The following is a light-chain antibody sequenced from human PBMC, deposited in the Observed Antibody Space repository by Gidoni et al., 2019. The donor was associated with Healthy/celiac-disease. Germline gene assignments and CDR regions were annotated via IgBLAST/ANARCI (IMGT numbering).Light chain of an antibody. CDR2: GAS. V-gene: IGKV3-15*01. Sequence: EIVMTQSPATLSVSPGERATLSCRASQSVSSNLAWYQQKPGQAPRLLIYGASTRATGIPARFSGSGSGTEFTLTISSLQSEDFAVYYCQQYNIWPFTFXPXTKVDIK. J-gene: IGKJ3*01. CDR3: QQYNIWPFT. CDR1: QSVSSN.